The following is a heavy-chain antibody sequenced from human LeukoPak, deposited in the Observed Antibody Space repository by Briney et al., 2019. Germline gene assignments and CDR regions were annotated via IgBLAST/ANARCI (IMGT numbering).Heavy chain of an antibody. CDR1: GGSISSYH. V-gene: IGHV4-59*01. CDR2: IYNSGST. CDR3: ARYRAFDI. J-gene: IGHJ3*02. Sequence: SETLSLTCTVSGGSISSYHWSWIRQPPGKGLEWIGYIYNSGSTNYNPSLQGRVTISMDTSKNQFSLRLRFVTAADTAVYYCARYRAFDIWGQGTMVTVSS.